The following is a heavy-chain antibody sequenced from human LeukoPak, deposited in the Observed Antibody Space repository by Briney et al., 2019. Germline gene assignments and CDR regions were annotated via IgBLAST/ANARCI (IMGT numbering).Heavy chain of an antibody. V-gene: IGHV3-30*18. CDR3: AKGPDRSGLYSLDY. Sequence: PGRSLRLSCAASGFTFSSYGMHWVRQAPGKGLEWVAVISYDGSNKYYADSVKGRFTISRDNAKNTLYLQMNSLRSEDTAVYYCAKGPDRSGLYSLDYWGQGTLVTVSS. J-gene: IGHJ4*02. CDR1: GFTFSSYG. CDR2: ISYDGSNK. D-gene: IGHD3-22*01.